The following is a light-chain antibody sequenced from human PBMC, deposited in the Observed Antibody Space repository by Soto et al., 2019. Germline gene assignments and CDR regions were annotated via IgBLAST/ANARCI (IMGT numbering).Light chain of an antibody. Sequence: DIQLTQSPSFLSASVGDRVTITCRASQVVRSYLAWYQQKPGKAPKPLIYAASTLQSGVPSRFSGSGSGTEFTLTISSLQPEDFATYYCQHLDGYPRTFGQGTKVEIK. V-gene: IGKV1-9*01. CDR1: QVVRSY. CDR2: AAS. J-gene: IGKJ1*01. CDR3: QHLDGYPRT.